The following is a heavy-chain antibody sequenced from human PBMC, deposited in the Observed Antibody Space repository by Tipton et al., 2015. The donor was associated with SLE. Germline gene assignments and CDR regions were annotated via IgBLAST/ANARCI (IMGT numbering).Heavy chain of an antibody. J-gene: IGHJ4*02. CDR1: GFSLSPYG. V-gene: IGHV3-33*01. CDR2: IWFDGTNE. D-gene: IGHD3-16*01. CDR3: ARGRGGEFLDY. Sequence: SLRLSCAASGFSLSPYGMHWFRQAPGKGLKWVAVIWFDGTNENYADSVKGRLTISRDDSKNTLYLQMNMLRTDDTAVYYCARGRGGEFLDYWGQGTLVTVSS.